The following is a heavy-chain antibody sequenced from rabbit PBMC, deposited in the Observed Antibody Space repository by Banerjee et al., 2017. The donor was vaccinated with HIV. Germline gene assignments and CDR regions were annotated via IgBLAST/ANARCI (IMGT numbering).Heavy chain of an antibody. CDR2: IYGDSSGTT. D-gene: IGHD4-1*01. CDR1: GFSFSNGYV. CDR3: ARDLAGVIGWNFNL. V-gene: IGHV1S45*01. J-gene: IGHJ4*01. Sequence: QEQLEESGGDLVKPEGSLTLTCTASGFSFSNGYVMSWVRQAPGKGLELIACIYGDSSGTTYYASWAKGRFTISKTSSTVTLQMTSLTAADTATYFCARDLAGVIGWNFNLWGPGTLVTVS.